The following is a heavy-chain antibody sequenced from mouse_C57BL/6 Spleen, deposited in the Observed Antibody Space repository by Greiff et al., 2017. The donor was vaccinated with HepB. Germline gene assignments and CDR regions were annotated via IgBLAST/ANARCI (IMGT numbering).Heavy chain of an antibody. CDR2: ISGGGGNT. V-gene: IGHV5-9*01. CDR1: GFTFSSYT. Sequence: EVQGVESGGGLVKPGGSLKLSCAASGFTFSSYTMSWVRQTPEKRLEWVATISGGGGNTYYPDSVKGRFTISRDNAKNTLYLQMSSLRSEDTALYYCARALDSSPDYWGQGTTLTVSS. CDR3: ARALDSSPDY. D-gene: IGHD3-2*01. J-gene: IGHJ2*01.